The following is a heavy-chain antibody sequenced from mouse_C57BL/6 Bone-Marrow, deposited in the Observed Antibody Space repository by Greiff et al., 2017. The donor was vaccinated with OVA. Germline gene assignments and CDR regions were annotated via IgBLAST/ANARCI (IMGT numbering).Heavy chain of an antibody. D-gene: IGHD1-1*01. CDR1: GFTFSSYA. CDR2: ISDGGSYT. V-gene: IGHV5-4*01. CDR3: ARDLYYYGSSHWYFDV. J-gene: IGHJ1*03. Sequence: VQLKESGGGLVKPGGSLKLSCAASGFTFSSYAMSWVRQTPEKRLEWVATISDGGSYTYYPDNVKGRFTISRDNAKNNLYLQMSHLKSEDTAMYYCARDLYYYGSSHWYFDVWGTGTTVTVSS.